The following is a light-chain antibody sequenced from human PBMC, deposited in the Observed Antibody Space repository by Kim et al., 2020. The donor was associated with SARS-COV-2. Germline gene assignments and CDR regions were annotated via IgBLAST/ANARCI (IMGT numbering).Light chain of an antibody. J-gene: IGLJ2*01. Sequence: SYELTQAPSVSVAPGKTARITCGGTNIGTKSVHWYQQKPGQAPVLVIYYDSDRPSGIPERFSGSNSGNTATLTISRVEAGDEADYFCQVWDSGTVVFGGGTQLTVL. CDR3: QVWDSGTVV. CDR1: NIGTKS. V-gene: IGLV3-21*04. CDR2: YDS.